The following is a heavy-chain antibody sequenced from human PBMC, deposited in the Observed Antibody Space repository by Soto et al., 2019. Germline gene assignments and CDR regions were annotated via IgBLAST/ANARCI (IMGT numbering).Heavy chain of an antibody. D-gene: IGHD2-2*01. V-gene: IGHV1-46*01. Sequence: ASVKVSCKASGYTFTSYYMHWVRQAPGQGLEWMGIINPGGGSTSYAQKFQGRVTMTRDTSTSTVYMELSSLRSEDTAVYYCARAYCSSTSCYARGVWFDPWGQGTLVTVS. CDR3: ARAYCSSTSCYARGVWFDP. J-gene: IGHJ5*02. CDR2: INPGGGST. CDR1: GYTFTSYY.